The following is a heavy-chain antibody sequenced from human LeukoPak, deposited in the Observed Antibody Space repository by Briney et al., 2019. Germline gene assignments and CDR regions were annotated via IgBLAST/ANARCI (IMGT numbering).Heavy chain of an antibody. CDR3: AKTQMYGGGWYLAQVDY. CDR2: MSYDGTNK. CDR1: GFTFSTYG. V-gene: IGHV3-30*18. D-gene: IGHD6-19*01. J-gene: IGHJ4*02. Sequence: TGTSLRLSCAASGFTFSTYGMHWVRQAPGKGLEWVAVMSYDGTNKYYADSVRGRFTISRDNSKNTLYLHMNNLRTEDTAVYYCAKTQMYGGGWYLAQVDYWGQGTLVTVSS.